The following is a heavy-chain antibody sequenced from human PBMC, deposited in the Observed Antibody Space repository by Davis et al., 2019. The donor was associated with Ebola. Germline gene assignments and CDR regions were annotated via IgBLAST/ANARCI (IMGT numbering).Heavy chain of an antibody. V-gene: IGHV4-34*01. CDR1: GGSLNGFY. J-gene: IGHJ5*02. CDR2: INDSRSI. Sequence: GSLRFSCAVYGGSLNGFYWSWIRQPPGKGLELIGEINDSRSIHYNPSLKSRVTLSLDTSKNQFSLKLNSVTAADTAVCYCARLGPLVGASRQWRFSWFDPWGQGTLVTVSS. D-gene: IGHD3-16*01. CDR3: ARLGPLVGASRQWRFSWFDP.